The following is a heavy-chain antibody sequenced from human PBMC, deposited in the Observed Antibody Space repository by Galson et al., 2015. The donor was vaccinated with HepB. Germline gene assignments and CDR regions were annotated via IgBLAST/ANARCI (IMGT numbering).Heavy chain of an antibody. V-gene: IGHV3-23*01. D-gene: IGHD5-18*01. CDR1: GFAFDTHA. CDR3: AKGYGLFDS. J-gene: IGHJ5*01. Sequence: SLRLSCAASGFAFDTHAMSWVRQAPGRGLEWISGISGNGDSTFYAESVKGRFPVSRDNSNTMLYLQMNSLRAEDAGLYFCAKGYGLFDSWGQGILVTVSS. CDR2: ISGNGDST.